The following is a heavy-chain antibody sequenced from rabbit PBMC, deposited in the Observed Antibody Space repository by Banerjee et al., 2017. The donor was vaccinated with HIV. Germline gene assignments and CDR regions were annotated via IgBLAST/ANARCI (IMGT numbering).Heavy chain of an antibody. D-gene: IGHD7-1*01. V-gene: IGHV1S45*01. Sequence: QEQMEASGGDLVKPGASLTHTCTASGLDFSSSDWICWVRLAPGKGLEWIVSIYTYSSGLTYYASWAKGRFPISKTSSTTVILRMTSLTAADTAAYSCTTELTGNVNFWGPGTLVTVS. CDR2: IYTYSSGLT. CDR1: GLDFSSSDW. CDR3: TTELTGNVNF. J-gene: IGHJ4*02.